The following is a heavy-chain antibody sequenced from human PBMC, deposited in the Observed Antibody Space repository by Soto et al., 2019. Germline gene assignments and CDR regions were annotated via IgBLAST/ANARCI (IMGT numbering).Heavy chain of an antibody. CDR3: ARLYCSSSTCDSWFDP. V-gene: IGHV5-10-1*01. CDR1: GYTFTTFW. CDR2: IDPRDSYT. Sequence: PGESLKISCTVFGYTFTTFWISWVRQMPGRGLEWMGRIDPRDSYTNYSPSFEGHVTISADKSTRTAYLQWGSLKASDTAMYYCARLYCSSSTCDSWFDPWGQGTLVTVSS. J-gene: IGHJ5*02. D-gene: IGHD2-2*01.